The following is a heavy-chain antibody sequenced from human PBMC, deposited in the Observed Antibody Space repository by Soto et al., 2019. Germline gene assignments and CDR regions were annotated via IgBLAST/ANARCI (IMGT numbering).Heavy chain of an antibody. Sequence: QLQLQESGSGLVKPSQTLSLTCAVSGGSISSGGYSWYWIRQPPGKGLEWIGYIYHSGSTYYNPSLQSRVTISVDRSNNQVSLKLSSVTAADTAVYYCARGMTTVTTLDYWGQGTLVTVSS. J-gene: IGHJ4*02. V-gene: IGHV4-30-2*01. CDR2: IYHSGST. CDR3: ARGMTTVTTLDY. CDR1: GGSISSGGYS. D-gene: IGHD4-4*01.